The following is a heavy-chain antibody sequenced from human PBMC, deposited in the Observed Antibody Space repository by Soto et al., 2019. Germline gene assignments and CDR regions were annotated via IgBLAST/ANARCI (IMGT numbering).Heavy chain of an antibody. D-gene: IGHD2-21*01. CDR2: MNPGNNPH. V-gene: IGHV1-8*01. Sequence: ASVKGSCKASGYTFSRYGISLVRQAAGEGLEWMGGMNPGNNPHVYTQKFRGRVTVSTDTSISTTYMDLSSLTSEDTAVFYCARHIPIDNILGFDYWGHGTLVTVSS. CDR3: ARHIPIDNILGFDY. CDR1: GYTFSRYG. J-gene: IGHJ4*01.